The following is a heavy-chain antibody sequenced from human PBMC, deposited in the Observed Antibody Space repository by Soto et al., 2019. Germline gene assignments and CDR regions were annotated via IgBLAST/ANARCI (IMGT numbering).Heavy chain of an antibody. Sequence: PSSTXSLTCTVSVVSIIIGYYYLSWIRQPPGKGLDGIGYIYYSGSTYYNPSLKSLFNISLDTSKNQFSLKLSSVTAADTAVYYCAREVVLTLRSRWFEPWGQATLV. V-gene: IGHV4-30-4*02. CDR3: AREVVLTLRSRWFEP. D-gene: IGHD2-15*01. CDR1: VVSIIIGYYY. J-gene: IGHJ5*02. CDR2: IYYSGST.